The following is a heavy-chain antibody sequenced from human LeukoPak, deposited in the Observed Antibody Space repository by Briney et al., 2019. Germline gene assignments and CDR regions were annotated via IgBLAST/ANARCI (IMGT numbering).Heavy chain of an antibody. CDR2: IYYSGST. CDR3: ARAYHSSWYLNWFDP. J-gene: IGHJ5*02. D-gene: IGHD6-13*01. V-gene: IGHV4-59*08. Sequence: PSETLSLTCTVSGGSIRSYYWTWIRQPPGKGLEWIGYIYYSGSTNYKPSLKSRVTISVDTSKNEFSLKLSSVTAADTAVYYCARAYHSSWYLNWFDPWGQGTLVTVSS. CDR1: GGSIRSYY.